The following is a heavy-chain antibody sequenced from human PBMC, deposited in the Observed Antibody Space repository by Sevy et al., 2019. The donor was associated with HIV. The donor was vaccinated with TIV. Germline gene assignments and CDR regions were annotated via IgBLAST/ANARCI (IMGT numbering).Heavy chain of an antibody. CDR3: ATDYDHWSGYTALSYYSLSYYYGMDV. Sequence: GGSLRLSCAASGLNFSKYSFNWVRQAPEKGLEWISHISRSGTTTYYAESVKGRYTDSRVNAKNSLYLQRSSLRDDDTAVYYCATDYDHWSGYTALSYYSLSYYYGMDVWGQGTTVTVSS. D-gene: IGHD3-3*01. CDR2: ISRSGTTT. J-gene: IGHJ6*02. CDR1: GLNFSKYS. V-gene: IGHV3-48*02.